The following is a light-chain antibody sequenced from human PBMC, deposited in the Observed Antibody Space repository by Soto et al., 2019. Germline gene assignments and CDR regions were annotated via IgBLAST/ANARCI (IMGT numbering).Light chain of an antibody. Sequence: EIVLTQSPGTLSLSPGDTATLSCRANETVFSSRLAWYQQNPGQPPKLLIYVASDRATGIPARISGSGSGTDFTLTITGLEPGDFAVYYCQQYGSSDPTFGQGTNLEI. CDR2: VAS. CDR3: QQYGSSDPT. CDR1: ETVFSSR. J-gene: IGKJ1*01. V-gene: IGKV3-20*01.